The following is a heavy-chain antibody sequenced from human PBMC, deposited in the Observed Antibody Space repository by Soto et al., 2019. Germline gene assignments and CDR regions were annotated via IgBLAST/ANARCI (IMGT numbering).Heavy chain of an antibody. CDR3: AKDRERDAWYEDY. V-gene: IGHV3-23*01. Sequence: EVQLLESGGGLVQPGGSLRLSCVASGFSFSSYAMSWVRQAPGKGLEWVSVISGSDGSTYYADSVKGRFTISRDNSKSTLDLQMNSLRAEDTAVYYCAKDRERDAWYEDYWGQGTLVTVSS. D-gene: IGHD6-13*01. CDR2: ISGSDGST. J-gene: IGHJ4*02. CDR1: GFSFSSYA.